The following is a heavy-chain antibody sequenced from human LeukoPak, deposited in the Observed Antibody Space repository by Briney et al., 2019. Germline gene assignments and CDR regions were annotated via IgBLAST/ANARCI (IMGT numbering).Heavy chain of an antibody. CDR1: GFTFSNAW. V-gene: IGHV3-15*01. J-gene: IGHJ5*02. D-gene: IGHD4-17*01. CDR3: TTTMYGDPDWFDH. Sequence: GGSLRLSCAASGFTFSNAWMSWVRQAPGKGLEWVGRIKSKTDGGTTDYAAPVKGRFTISRDDSKNTLYLQMNSLKTEDTAVYYCTTTMYGDPDWFDHWGQGTLVTVSS. CDR2: IKSKTDGGTT.